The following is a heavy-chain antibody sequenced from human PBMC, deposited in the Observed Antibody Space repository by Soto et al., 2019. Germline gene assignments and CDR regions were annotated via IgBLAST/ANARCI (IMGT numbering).Heavy chain of an antibody. CDR2: INTSGDT. V-gene: IGHV1-3*04. J-gene: IGHJ4*02. Sequence: QVPLVQSGAEVRKAGASEKVACKASGYTFTNYVIHWVRQAPGQRLEWMGWINTSGDTRYSQNFQDRVTISRDTSANTAYVELSSLRSEDTAVYFCAREGEVGGFDGDYWCQGTLVSVSS. CDR1: GYTFTNYV. D-gene: IGHD5-12*01. CDR3: AREGEVGGFDGDY.